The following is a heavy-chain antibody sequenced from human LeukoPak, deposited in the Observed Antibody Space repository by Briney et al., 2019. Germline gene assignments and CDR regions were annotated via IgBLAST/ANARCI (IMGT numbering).Heavy chain of an antibody. Sequence: PSETLSLTCTVSGGSISSYYWSWIRQPPGKGLEWIGYIYYSGSTNYNLSLKSRVTISVDTSKNQFSLKLSSVTAADTAVYYCARYGCSGGSCYFAHSYYYGMDVWGQGTTITVSS. CDR3: ARYGCSGGSCYFAHSYYYGMDV. V-gene: IGHV4-59*01. CDR1: GGSISSYY. D-gene: IGHD2-15*01. CDR2: IYYSGST. J-gene: IGHJ6*02.